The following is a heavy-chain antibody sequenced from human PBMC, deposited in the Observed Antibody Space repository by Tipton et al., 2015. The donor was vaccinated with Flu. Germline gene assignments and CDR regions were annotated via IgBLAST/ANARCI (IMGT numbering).Heavy chain of an antibody. CDR2: IYTSGST. CDR1: GGSISSGPHF. Sequence: TLSLTCTVSGGSISSGPHFWSWVRQPAGKGLEWIGRIYTSGSTHYNPSLKSRVTISVDTSKNQFSLKLNSVTAADTAVYYCARERNSVYYFDYWGQGTLVTVSS. J-gene: IGHJ4*02. D-gene: IGHD1-14*01. CDR3: ARERNSVYYFDY. V-gene: IGHV4-61*02.